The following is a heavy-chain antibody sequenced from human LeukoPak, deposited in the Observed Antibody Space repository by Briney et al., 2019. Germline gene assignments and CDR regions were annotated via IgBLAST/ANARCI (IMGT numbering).Heavy chain of an antibody. V-gene: IGHV3-9*01. CDR2: ISWNSGSI. J-gene: IGHJ4*02. Sequence: PGRSLRLSCAASGFTFDDYAMHWVRQAPGKGLEWVSGISWNSGSIGYADSVKGRFTISRDNAKNSLYLQMNSLRAEDTAVYYCARGGSYSGSYPPFDYWGQGTLVTVSS. CDR3: ARGGSYSGSYPPFDY. D-gene: IGHD1-26*01. CDR1: GFTFDDYA.